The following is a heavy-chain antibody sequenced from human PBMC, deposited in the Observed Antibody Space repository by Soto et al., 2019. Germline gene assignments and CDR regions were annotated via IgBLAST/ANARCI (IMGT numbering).Heavy chain of an antibody. CDR2: ISAYNGNT. CDR3: ARDVGPYGDSPFAFDI. J-gene: IGHJ3*02. D-gene: IGHD4-17*01. Sequence: QVQLVQSGAEVKKPGASVKVSCKASGYTFTSYGISWVRQAPGQGLEWMGWISAYNGNTNYAQKLQGRVTMTTDTTTSTGYMELRSLRSDDTAVYYCARDVGPYGDSPFAFDIWGQGTMVTVSS. V-gene: IGHV1-18*01. CDR1: GYTFTSYG.